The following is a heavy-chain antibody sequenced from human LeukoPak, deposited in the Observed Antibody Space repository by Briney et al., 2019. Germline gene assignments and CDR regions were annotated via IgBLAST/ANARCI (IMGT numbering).Heavy chain of an antibody. CDR1: GGSISSYY. D-gene: IGHD6-19*01. Sequence: PSETLSLTCTVSGGSISSYYWSWIRQPPGKGLEWIGYIYYSGGTNYNPSLKSRVTISVDTSKNQFSLQLSSVTPDDTAVYYCARDRGGGWYFGYWGQGTLVTVSS. J-gene: IGHJ4*02. CDR3: ARDRGGGWYFGY. CDR2: IYYSGGT. V-gene: IGHV4-59*12.